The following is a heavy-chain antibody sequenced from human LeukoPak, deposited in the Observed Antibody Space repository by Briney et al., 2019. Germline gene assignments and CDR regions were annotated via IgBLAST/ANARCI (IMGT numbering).Heavy chain of an antibody. D-gene: IGHD6-19*01. CDR1: GFIFNSYA. J-gene: IGHJ4*02. CDR3: ARRIFQGSSGWYLFDY. V-gene: IGHV3-23*01. Sequence: GGSLRLSCAASGFIFNSYAMSWVRQAPGKGLEWVSAISGSGGSTYYAGSVKGRFTISRDNSKDTLYLQMNSLRAEDTAVYYCARRIFQGSSGWYLFDYWGQGTLVTVSS. CDR2: ISGSGGST.